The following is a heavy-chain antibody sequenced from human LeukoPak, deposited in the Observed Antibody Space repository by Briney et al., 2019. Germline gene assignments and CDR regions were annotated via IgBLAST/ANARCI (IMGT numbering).Heavy chain of an antibody. J-gene: IGHJ4*02. V-gene: IGHV2-5*01. Sequence: SGPTLVKPTQTLTLTCTFSGFSLSTSGVGMGWIRQPPGKALEWLALIYWNDDKRYSPSLKSRLTITKDTSKNQVVLTMTNMDPVDTATYYCAHRRPYSVYSYFDYWGQGTLVTVSS. CDR1: GFSLSTSGVG. CDR3: AHRRPYSVYSYFDY. CDR2: IYWNDDK. D-gene: IGHD5/OR15-5a*01.